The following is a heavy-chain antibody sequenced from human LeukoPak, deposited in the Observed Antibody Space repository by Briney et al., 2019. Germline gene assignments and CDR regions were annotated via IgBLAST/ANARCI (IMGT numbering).Heavy chain of an antibody. Sequence: PGGSLRLSCAASGFTFDDYAMHWVRQVPGKGPQWVSFISADGGGTYYADSVKGRFTISRDNSKNSLFLQMNSLRSEDSALYYCAKDMQTVAGLSNYYYYAMAVWGQGTTVTVSS. J-gene: IGHJ6*02. D-gene: IGHD6-13*01. CDR2: ISADGGGT. CDR1: GFTFDDYA. CDR3: AKDMQTVAGLSNYYYYAMAV. V-gene: IGHV3-43*02.